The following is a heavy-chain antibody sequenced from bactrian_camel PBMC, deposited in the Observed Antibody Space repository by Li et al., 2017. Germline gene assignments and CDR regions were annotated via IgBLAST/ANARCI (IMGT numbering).Heavy chain of an antibody. J-gene: IGHJ4*01. CDR1: GFTIDDSE. D-gene: IGHD1*01. CDR2: ILRDGRT. V-gene: IGHV3S60*01. Sequence: HVQLVESGGGSVQIGGSLRLSCTASGFTIDDSEMGWYRQAPGLECEMVSTILRDGRTFYAASVKGRFTISQDNAKNAVYLQMNRLKGEDTAMYYCAVDDDKLCWVRNRGASAFPYSSQGTQVTVS.